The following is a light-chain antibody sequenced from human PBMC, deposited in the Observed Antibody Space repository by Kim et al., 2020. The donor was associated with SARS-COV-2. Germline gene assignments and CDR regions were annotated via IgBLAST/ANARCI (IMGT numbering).Light chain of an antibody. V-gene: IGLV1-40*01. CDR3: QSYDISLSDPYV. CDR2: ANS. CDR1: SSNIGAGYD. J-gene: IGLJ1*01. Sequence: QSVLTQPPSVSGAPGQTVTISCTGSSSNIGAGYDVHWYQQRPETAPKLVIYANSDRPSGVPGRFSGSKSGTSASLAITGLQAEDEADYYCQSYDISLSDPYVFGTGTKVTVL.